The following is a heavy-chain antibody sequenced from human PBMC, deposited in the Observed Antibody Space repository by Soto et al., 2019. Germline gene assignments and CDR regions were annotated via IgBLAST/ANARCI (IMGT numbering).Heavy chain of an antibody. CDR3: VNIAVAGTWDH. D-gene: IGHD6-19*01. CDR2: ISAYNGNT. Sequence: XSVKVSCKASGYPFTSYGISWVRQAPGQGLEWMGWISAYNGNTNYAQKLQGRVTMTTDTSTSTAYMELRSLRSDDTAVYYCVNIAVAGTWDHWGQGTLVTVSS. CDR1: GYPFTSYG. J-gene: IGHJ4*02. V-gene: IGHV1-18*01.